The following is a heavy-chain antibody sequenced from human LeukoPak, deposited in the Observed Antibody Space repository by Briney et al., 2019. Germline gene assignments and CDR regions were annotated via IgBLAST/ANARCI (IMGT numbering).Heavy chain of an antibody. J-gene: IGHJ4*02. D-gene: IGHD3-22*01. CDR3: ARGPRITMIVVVPDY. CDR2: INPSGGST. CDR1: GYTFTSYY. Sequence: GASVKVSCKASGYTFTSYYMHWVRQAPGQGLEWMGIINPSGGSTSYAQKFQGRVTMTRDTSTSTVYMELSSLRSEDTAVYYCARGPRITMIVVVPDYWGQGTLVTVSS. V-gene: IGHV1-46*01.